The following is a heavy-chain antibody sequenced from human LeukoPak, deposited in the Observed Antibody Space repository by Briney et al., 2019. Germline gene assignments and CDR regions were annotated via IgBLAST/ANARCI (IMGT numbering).Heavy chain of an antibody. Sequence: PSENLSLTCTVSGGSISSGDYYWSWIRQPPGKGLEWIGYIYYSGSTYYNPSLKSRITMSVDTSKNQFSLKLSSVTAADTAVYYCARVSRDDSGSYYSHFDYWGQGTLVTVSS. CDR1: GGSISSGDYY. V-gene: IGHV4-30-4*01. CDR2: IYYSGST. J-gene: IGHJ4*02. D-gene: IGHD3-10*01. CDR3: ARVSRDDSGSYYSHFDY.